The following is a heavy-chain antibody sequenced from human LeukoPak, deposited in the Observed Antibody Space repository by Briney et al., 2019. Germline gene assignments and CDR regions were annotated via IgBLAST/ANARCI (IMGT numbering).Heavy chain of an antibody. V-gene: IGHV4-59*01. CDR1: GGSISSYY. CDR2: IYYSGST. J-gene: IGHJ4*02. D-gene: IGHD4-17*01. CDR3: ASLYGDYVGLAY. Sequence: SETLSLTCTVSGGSISSYYWSWIRQPPGKGLEWNGYIYYSGSTNYNPSLKSRVTISVDTSKNQFSLKLSSVTAADTAVYYCASLYGDYVGLAYWGQGTLVTVSS.